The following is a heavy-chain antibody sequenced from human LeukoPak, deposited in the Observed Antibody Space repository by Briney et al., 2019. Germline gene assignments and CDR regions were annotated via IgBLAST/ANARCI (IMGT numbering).Heavy chain of an antibody. CDR1: GFTFGDYA. D-gene: IGHD3-22*01. J-gene: IGHJ4*02. V-gene: IGHV3-49*04. CDR3: AKDPASGYWYYFDF. Sequence: GGSLRLSCTASGFTFGDYAMSWVRQAPGKGLEWVGFIRSKAYGGTTEYAASVKGRFTISRDDSKSIAYLQMNSLKTEDTAVYYCAKDPASGYWYYFDFWGQGTLVTVSS. CDR2: IRSKAYGGTT.